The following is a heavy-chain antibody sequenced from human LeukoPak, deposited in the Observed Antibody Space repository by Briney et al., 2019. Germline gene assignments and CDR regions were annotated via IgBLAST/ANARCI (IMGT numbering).Heavy chain of an antibody. Sequence: ASVKVSCKASGYTFTGYYMHWVRQAPGQGLEWMGWVNGYNGKTNYVQNLQDRVTMTTDTSTSTAYMELSSLRSEDTAVYYCARDGGSGYYDALDIWGQGTMVTVSS. J-gene: IGHJ3*02. CDR1: GYTFTGYY. D-gene: IGHD3-22*01. CDR2: VNGYNGKT. V-gene: IGHV1-18*04. CDR3: ARDGGSGYYDALDI.